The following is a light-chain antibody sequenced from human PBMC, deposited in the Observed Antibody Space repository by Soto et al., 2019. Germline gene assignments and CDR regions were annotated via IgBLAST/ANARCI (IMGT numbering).Light chain of an antibody. CDR2: GAS. CDR1: QSVSSSY. V-gene: IGKV3-20*01. CDR3: QQYGSPQLT. J-gene: IGKJ4*01. Sequence: EIVLTQSPGTLSLSPGERATLSCRASQSVSSSYLAWYQQKPGQAPRLLIYGASSRATGIPDRFSGSGSGTDFTLTISRLEPDDFAVYYCQQYGSPQLTFGGGTKVEIK.